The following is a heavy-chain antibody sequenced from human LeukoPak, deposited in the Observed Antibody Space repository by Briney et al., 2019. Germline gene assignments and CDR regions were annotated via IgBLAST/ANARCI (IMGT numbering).Heavy chain of an antibody. CDR1: GGSISSGDYY. CDR3: ARARDYYGSGSYNAFDI. Sequence: SETLSLTCTVSGGSISSGDYYRSWIRQPPGKGLEWIGYIYYSGSTYYNPSLKSRVTISVDTSKNQFSLKLSSVTAADTAVYYCARARDYYGSGSYNAFDIWGQGTMVTVSS. D-gene: IGHD3-10*01. CDR2: IYYSGST. J-gene: IGHJ3*02. V-gene: IGHV4-30-4*01.